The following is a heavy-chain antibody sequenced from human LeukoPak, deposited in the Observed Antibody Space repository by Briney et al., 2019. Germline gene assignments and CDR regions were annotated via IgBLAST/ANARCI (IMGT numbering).Heavy chain of an antibody. J-gene: IGHJ4*02. Sequence: PWGSLRLTCAASAFTFSDYNMNWVRQPPGKGLEWISYISSSSTVIHYADSVKGRFTISRDNAKNSLYMQMNGLRAEDTAVYYCGRAYNKYTYGYHYWGQGTLVTVSS. CDR3: GRAYNKYTYGYHY. V-gene: IGHV3-48*01. D-gene: IGHD5-18*01. CDR2: ISSSSTVI. CDR1: AFTFSDYN.